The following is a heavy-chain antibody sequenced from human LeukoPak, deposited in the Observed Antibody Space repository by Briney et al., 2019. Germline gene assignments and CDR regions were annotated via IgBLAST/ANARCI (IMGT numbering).Heavy chain of an antibody. J-gene: IGHJ5*02. CDR3: ARDRVGWFGELSP. CDR2: VKQDGSEK. Sequence: GGSLRLSCAASGFTSSSYWMSWVRQAPGKGLEWVANVKQDGSEKYYVDSVKGRFTISRDNAKNSLYLQMNSLRAEDTAVYYCARDRVGWFGELSPWGQGTLVTVSS. CDR1: GFTSSSYW. D-gene: IGHD3-10*01. V-gene: IGHV3-7*01.